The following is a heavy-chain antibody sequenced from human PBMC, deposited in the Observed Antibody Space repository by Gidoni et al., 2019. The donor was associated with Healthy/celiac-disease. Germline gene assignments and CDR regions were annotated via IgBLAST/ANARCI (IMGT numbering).Heavy chain of an antibody. J-gene: IGHJ6*02. D-gene: IGHD2-21*01. V-gene: IGHV1-46*04. CDR1: GYTFTSYY. CDR2: INPSGGST. Sequence: QVQLVQSGAEVKKPGASVKVSCKAAGYTFTSYYMHWVRQAPGQGLEWMGIINPSGGSTSYAQKLQGRVTMTRDTSTSTVYMELSSLRSEDTAVYYCARESIGPGYYYYGMDVWGQGTTVTVSS. CDR3: ARESIGPGYYYYGMDV.